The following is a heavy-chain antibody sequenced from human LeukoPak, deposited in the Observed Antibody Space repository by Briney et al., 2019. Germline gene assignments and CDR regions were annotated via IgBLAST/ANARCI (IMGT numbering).Heavy chain of an antibody. CDR3: ARHCRDGYNLDAFDI. V-gene: IGHV5-51*01. J-gene: IGHJ3*02. CDR1: GYSFTCYW. CDR2: FYPGDSDT. Sequence: GESLKISCKGSGYSFTCYWICWVRHMAGKGLVWIGIFYPGDSDTRYSPSFQGQVTISADKSISTAYLQWSSLKASDTAMYYCARHCRDGYNLDAFDIWGQGTMVTVSS. D-gene: IGHD5-24*01.